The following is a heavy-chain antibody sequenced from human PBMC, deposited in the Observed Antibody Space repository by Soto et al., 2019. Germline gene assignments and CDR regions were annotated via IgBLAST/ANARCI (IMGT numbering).Heavy chain of an antibody. J-gene: IGHJ4*02. CDR3: VRSMIIVVRLIGLDY. CDR1: GFTFRSYA. Sequence: GGSLRLSCGASGFTFRSYAMHWVRQTPGKGLEWVAVISYDGSNKHYADSVKGRFSISRDNAKNMLYLQMDSLSSEDTAVYYCVRSMIIVVRLIGLDYWGQGTLVTVSS. D-gene: IGHD3-22*01. V-gene: IGHV3-30-3*01. CDR2: ISYDGSNK.